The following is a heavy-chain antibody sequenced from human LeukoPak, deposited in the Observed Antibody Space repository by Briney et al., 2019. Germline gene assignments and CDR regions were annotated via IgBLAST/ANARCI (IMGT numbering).Heavy chain of an antibody. CDR3: ARFGYHCSSTSCYSGFDY. CDR2: IHYSGST. D-gene: IGHD2-2*01. V-gene: IGHV4-59*01. CDR1: GGSISSYY. Sequence: SQTLSLTCTVSGGSISSYYWSWIRQPPGKGLEWIGYIHYSGSTNYNPSLKSRVTISVDTSKNQFSLKLSSVTAADTAVYYCARFGYHCSSTSCYSGFDYWGQGTLVTVSS. J-gene: IGHJ4*02.